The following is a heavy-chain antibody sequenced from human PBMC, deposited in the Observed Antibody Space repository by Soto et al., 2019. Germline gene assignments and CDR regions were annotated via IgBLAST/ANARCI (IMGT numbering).Heavy chain of an antibody. D-gene: IGHD3-3*01. CDR1: GYTFTSYD. J-gene: IGHJ6*02. CDR3: ARGLMGEYDFWSGATGYYYGMDV. CDR2: MNPNSGNT. V-gene: IGHV1-8*01. Sequence: ASVKVSCKASGYTFTSYDINWVRQATGQGLEWMGWMNPNSGNTGYAQKFQGRVTMTRNTAISTAYMELRSLRSEDTAVYYCARGLMGEYDFWSGATGYYYGMDVWGQGTTVTVSS.